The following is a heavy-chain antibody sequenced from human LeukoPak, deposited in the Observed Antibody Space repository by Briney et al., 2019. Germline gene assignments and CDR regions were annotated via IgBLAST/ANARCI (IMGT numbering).Heavy chain of an antibody. V-gene: IGHV3-30*18. D-gene: IGHD4-23*01. Sequence: GGSLRLSCAASGFNFSSYGMHWVRQAPGKGLEWVAIISYDGSNKYYADSVKGRFTISRDNSKNTLYPQMNSLRAEDTAVYYCAKDPKTTVVTPGSFDYWGQGTLVTVSS. CDR1: GFNFSSYG. J-gene: IGHJ4*02. CDR3: AKDPKTTVVTPGSFDY. CDR2: ISYDGSNK.